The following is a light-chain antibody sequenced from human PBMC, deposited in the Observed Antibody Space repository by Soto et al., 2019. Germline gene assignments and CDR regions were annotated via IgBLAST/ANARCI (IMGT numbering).Light chain of an antibody. Sequence: EIVLTQSPGTLSLSPGERATLSCRASQSVNGDYLGWYQQKPSQAPRLLIYGSSSRATGIPDRFSGSGSGTDFTLTISRLEPEDFAVYYCQQYGSSPPYTFGQGTKLEIK. CDR1: QSVNGDY. CDR3: QQYGSSPPYT. V-gene: IGKV3-20*01. J-gene: IGKJ2*01. CDR2: GSS.